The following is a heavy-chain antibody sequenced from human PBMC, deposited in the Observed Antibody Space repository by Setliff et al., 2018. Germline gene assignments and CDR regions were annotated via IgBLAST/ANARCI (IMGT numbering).Heavy chain of an antibody. CDR1: GGLIYDHW. V-gene: IGHV4-4*07. J-gene: IGHJ5*02. Sequence: ASETLSLTCSVSGGLIYDHWWTWVRQTAGEGLQWIGRVYSDGDTEYNPSLKSRVTISVDTSNNQFSLHLTSVTAADTARYFCARERQGGFLEWSPLDPWGQGILVTVSS. CDR3: ARERQGGFLEWSPLDP. D-gene: IGHD3-3*01. CDR2: VYSDGDT.